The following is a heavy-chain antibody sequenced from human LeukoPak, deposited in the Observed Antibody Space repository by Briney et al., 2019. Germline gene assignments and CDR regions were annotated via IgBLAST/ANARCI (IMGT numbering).Heavy chain of an antibody. CDR1: GGTFSSYA. D-gene: IGHD6-13*01. Sequence: GASVKVSCKASGGTFSSYAISCVRQAPGQGLEWMGGIIPIFGTANYAQKFQGRVTITTDESTSTAYMELSSLRSEDTAVYYCARGYSSSQYYFDYWGQGTLVTVSS. J-gene: IGHJ4*02. V-gene: IGHV1-69*05. CDR3: ARGYSSSQYYFDY. CDR2: IIPIFGTA.